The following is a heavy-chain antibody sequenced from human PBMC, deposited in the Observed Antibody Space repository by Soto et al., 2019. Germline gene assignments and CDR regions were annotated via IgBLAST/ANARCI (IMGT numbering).Heavy chain of an antibody. CDR3: STLYGLNAFHI. Sequence: QVQLQESGPGLVKPSETLSLTCTVSGGSIRSYYWSWIRQPPGKGLEWIGYIYYSGSTNYNPSLNSRATTSVAPSTNQLSLKLSSVTAVDTAVYDGSTLYGLNAFHIWGQGTMVTVSS. J-gene: IGHJ3*02. CDR2: IYYSGST. D-gene: IGHD3-16*02. V-gene: IGHV4-59*08. CDR1: GGSIRSYY.